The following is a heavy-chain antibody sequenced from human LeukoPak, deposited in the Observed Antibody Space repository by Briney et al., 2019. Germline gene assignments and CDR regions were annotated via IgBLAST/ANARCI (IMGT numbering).Heavy chain of an antibody. CDR3: AREVQYYDILTGLGY. Sequence: QAGGSLRLSCAASGFTFSSYAMSWVRQAPGKGLEWVSAISGSGGSTYYADSVKGRFTISRDNSKNTLYLQMNSLRAEDTAVYYCAREVQYYDILTGLGYWGQGTLVTVSS. J-gene: IGHJ4*02. CDR1: GFTFSSYA. V-gene: IGHV3-23*01. CDR2: ISGSGGST. D-gene: IGHD3-9*01.